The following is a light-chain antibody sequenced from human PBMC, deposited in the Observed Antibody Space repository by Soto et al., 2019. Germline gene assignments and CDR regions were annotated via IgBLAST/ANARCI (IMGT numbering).Light chain of an antibody. CDR3: QQTYSAVFS. V-gene: IGKV1-39*01. J-gene: IGKJ3*01. CDR2: ATS. Sequence: DIQMTQSPSSLSASVGDSVTITCRASRTIYTYLNWYQQKPGRAPKLLIYATSTLQSEVPSRFSGSGSGTDFALTITSLQPEDFATYFCQQTYSAVFSFGPGTKVDI. CDR1: RTIYTY.